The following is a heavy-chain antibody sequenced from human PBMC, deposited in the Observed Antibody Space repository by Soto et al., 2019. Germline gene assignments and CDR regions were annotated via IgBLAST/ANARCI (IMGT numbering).Heavy chain of an antibody. CDR1: GFIFSRYS. V-gene: IGHV3-21*01. CDR3: ARPVRGTDY. J-gene: IGHJ4*02. CDR2: ISSSSSYI. Sequence: EVLLVESGGGLVKPGGSLRLSCAASGFIFSRYSMNWVRQAPGKGLEWVSSISSSSSYIYYADSVKGRFTISRDNAKNSLYLQLSSLSVEDTAVYYCARPVRGTDYWGQGTLVTVSS. D-gene: IGHD1-1*01.